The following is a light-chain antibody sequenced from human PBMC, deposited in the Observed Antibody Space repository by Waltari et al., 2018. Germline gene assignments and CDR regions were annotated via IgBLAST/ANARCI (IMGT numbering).Light chain of an antibody. CDR2: RND. V-gene: IGLV1-47*01. J-gene: IGLJ2*01. CDR1: GSNIDPNY. Sequence: QSVLTQPPSASGTPGQRVTISCSGCGSNIDPNYVYWYQQLPGTAPRVLSYRNDQRPAGGPDRFSGAKSGASASLAISGLRSEDEAEYYCAAWDDIVSGPVFGGGTKQTVL. CDR3: AAWDDIVSGPV.